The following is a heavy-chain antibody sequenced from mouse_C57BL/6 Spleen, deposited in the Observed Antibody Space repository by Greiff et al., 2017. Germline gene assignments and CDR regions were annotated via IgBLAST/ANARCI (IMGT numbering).Heavy chain of an antibody. CDR3: ARYYYGSSYCDY. Sequence: EVQLQQSGPELVKPGASVKISCKASGYTFTDYYMNWVKQSHGKSLEWIGDINPNNGGTSYNQKFKGKATLTVDKSSSTAYMELRSLTSEDSAVYYCARYYYGSSYCDYWGQGTTLTVSS. J-gene: IGHJ2*01. V-gene: IGHV1-26*01. CDR2: INPNNGGT. D-gene: IGHD1-1*01. CDR1: GYTFTDYY.